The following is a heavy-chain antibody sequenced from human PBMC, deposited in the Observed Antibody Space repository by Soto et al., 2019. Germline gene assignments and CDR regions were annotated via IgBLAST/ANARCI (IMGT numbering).Heavy chain of an antibody. CDR3: AKQQLSSFWYFDY. Sequence: GGSLRLSCAASRFTFSSYGMHWVRQAPGKGLEWVAVISYDGSNKYYADSVKGRFTISRDNSKNTLYLQMNSLRPEDTAVYYCAKQQLSSFWYFDYWGQGTLVTVSS. V-gene: IGHV3-30*18. D-gene: IGHD5-18*01. CDR1: RFTFSSYG. CDR2: ISYDGSNK. J-gene: IGHJ4*02.